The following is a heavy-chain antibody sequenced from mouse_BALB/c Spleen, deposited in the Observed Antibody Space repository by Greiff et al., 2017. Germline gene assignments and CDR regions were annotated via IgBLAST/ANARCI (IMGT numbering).Heavy chain of an antibody. CDR1: GFTFSSYA. V-gene: IGHV5-9-4*01. J-gene: IGHJ3*01. CDR3: ARGDYYGSAWFAY. D-gene: IGHD1-1*01. CDR2: ISSGGSYT. Sequence: EVHLVESGGGLVKPGGSLKLSCAASGFTFSSYAMSWVRQSPEKRLEWVAEISSGGSYTYYPDTVTGRFTISRDNAKNTLYLEMSSLRSEDTAMYYCARGDYYGSAWFAYWGQGTLVTVSA.